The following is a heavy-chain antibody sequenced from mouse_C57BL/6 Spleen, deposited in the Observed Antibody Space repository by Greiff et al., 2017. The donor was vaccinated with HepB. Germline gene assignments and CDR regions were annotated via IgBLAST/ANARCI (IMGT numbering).Heavy chain of an antibody. CDR1: GFTFSSYT. V-gene: IGHV5-9*01. D-gene: IGHD3-2*02. J-gene: IGHJ3*01. CDR2: ISGGGGNT. CDR3: ARHGGSGYSAWFAY. Sequence: EVKVEESGGGLVKPGGSLKLSCAASGFTFSSYTMSWVRQTPEKRLEWVATISGGGGNTYYPDSVKGRFTISRDNAKNTLYLQMSSLRSEDTALYYCARHGGSGYSAWFAYWGQGTLVTVSA.